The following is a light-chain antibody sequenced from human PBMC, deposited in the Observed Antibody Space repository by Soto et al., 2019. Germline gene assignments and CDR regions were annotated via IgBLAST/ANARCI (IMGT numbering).Light chain of an antibody. J-gene: IGLJ1*01. Sequence: HSALTQPPSASGSPGQSVTISCTGTSTDVGAYNYVSWYQQHPGKAPKLMIYEVTKRPSGVPDRFSGSKSGNTASLTVSGLQTEDEADYYCFSYTSSGTYVFGTGTKVTVL. CDR1: STDVGAYNY. V-gene: IGLV2-8*01. CDR2: EVT. CDR3: FSYTSSGTYV.